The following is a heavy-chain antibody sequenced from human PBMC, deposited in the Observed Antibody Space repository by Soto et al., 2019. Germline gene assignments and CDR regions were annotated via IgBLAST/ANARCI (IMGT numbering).Heavy chain of an antibody. J-gene: IGHJ4*02. CDR3: ARDQGFWSGYYGYFDY. D-gene: IGHD3-3*01. Sequence: PSETLSHTCTVSDSSISSDYWSWIRQPPGKGLEWIGYIYHSGSTNYNPSLQSRVTISVDTSKNQFSLKLVSVTAADTAVYYCARDQGFWSGYYGYFDYWGQGLLVTVSS. V-gene: IGHV4-59*01. CDR1: DSSISSDY. CDR2: IYHSGST.